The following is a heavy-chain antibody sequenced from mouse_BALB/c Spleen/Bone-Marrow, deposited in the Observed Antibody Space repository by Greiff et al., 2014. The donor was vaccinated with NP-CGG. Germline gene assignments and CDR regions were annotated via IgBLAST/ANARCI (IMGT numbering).Heavy chain of an antibody. CDR1: GFTFSSCY. D-gene: IGHD2-12*01. J-gene: IGHJ4*01. CDR3: ARLGNDDAMDY. CDR2: INSNGGST. Sequence: VQLKESGGGLVKLGGSLKLSCAASGFTFSSCYMSWVRQTPEKRLELVAAINSNGGSTYYPDTVKGRFTISRDNAKNTLYLQMSSLKSEDTALYYCARLGNDDAMDYWGQGTSVTVSS. V-gene: IGHV5-6-2*01.